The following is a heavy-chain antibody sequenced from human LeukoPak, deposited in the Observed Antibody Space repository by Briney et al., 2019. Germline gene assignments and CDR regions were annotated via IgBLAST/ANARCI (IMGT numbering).Heavy chain of an antibody. Sequence: ASVKVSCKASGYTFTSYDINWVRQATGQGLEWMGWMNPNSGNTGYAQKFQGRVTITRNTSISTAYMELSSLRSEDTAVYYCARGAPYYYDSSGYPLLYYYYYYMDVWGKGTTVTVSS. CDR2: MNPNSGNT. J-gene: IGHJ6*03. D-gene: IGHD3-22*01. CDR1: GYTFTSYD. CDR3: ARGAPYYYDSSGYPLLYYYYYYMDV. V-gene: IGHV1-8*03.